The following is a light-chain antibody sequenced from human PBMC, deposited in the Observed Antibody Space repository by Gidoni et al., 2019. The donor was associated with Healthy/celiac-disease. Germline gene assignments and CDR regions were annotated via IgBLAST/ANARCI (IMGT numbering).Light chain of an antibody. CDR3: QRTYNAHWT. V-gene: IGKV1-27*01. CDR1: QGISSY. J-gene: IGKJ1*01. Sequence: DIQLTQSPSSLSASVGDRVTITCRVSQGISSYLNWYRQKPGKVLKFLIYGASNLQSGVPSRFSGSGSGTDSSLQPEDVATYYGQRTYNAHWTFGQGTKVEIK. CDR2: GAS.